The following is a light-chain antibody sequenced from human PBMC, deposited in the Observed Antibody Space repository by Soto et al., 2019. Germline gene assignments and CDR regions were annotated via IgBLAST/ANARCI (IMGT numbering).Light chain of an antibody. Sequence: QTVVTQEPSFSVSPGGTVTLTCGLSSGSVSTNYYPSWYQQTPGQAPRTLIYSTNTRSSGVPDRFSGSILGNKAALTITGDQADDESAYYCVLYMGSGISVFGGGTKLTVL. CDR1: SGSVSTNYY. CDR3: VLYMGSGISV. CDR2: STN. V-gene: IGLV8-61*01. J-gene: IGLJ2*01.